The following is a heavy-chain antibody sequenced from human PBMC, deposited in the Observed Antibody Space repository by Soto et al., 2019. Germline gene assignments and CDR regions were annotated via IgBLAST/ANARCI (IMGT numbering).Heavy chain of an antibody. V-gene: IGHV1-18*01. J-gene: IGHJ6*03. CDR2: VSAYNGVT. CDR1: GYTFTAYG. CDR3: ARGIALRDYYYMDV. D-gene: IGHD2-15*01. Sequence: QVHLVQSGAEVKEPGDSVKVSCKASGYTFTAYGINWVRQAPGQGLEWMGWVSAYNGVTNYAQKLHGRVAMTTDTSTKTAYMELRSLRPDDTAVYYCARGIALRDYYYMDVWGIGTTVTVSS.